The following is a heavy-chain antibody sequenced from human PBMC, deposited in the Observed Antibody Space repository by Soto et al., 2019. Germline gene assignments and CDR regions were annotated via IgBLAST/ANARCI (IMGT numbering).Heavy chain of an antibody. CDR3: ARCPNFGVVNPFDY. CDR1: GGTFSSYA. V-gene: IGHV1-69*05. Sequence: GASLQVSCKASGGTFSSYAISWVRQAPGQGLEWMGGIIPIFGTANYAQKFQGRVTITTDTSTSTAYMELRSLRSDDTAVYYCARCPNFGVVNPFDYWGQGTLVTVSS. D-gene: IGHD3-3*01. CDR2: IIPIFGTA. J-gene: IGHJ4*02.